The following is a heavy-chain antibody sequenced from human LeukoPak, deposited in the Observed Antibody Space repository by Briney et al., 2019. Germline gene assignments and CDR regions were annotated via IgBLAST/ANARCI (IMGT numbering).Heavy chain of an antibody. D-gene: IGHD1-26*01. CDR3: ASPIVGAKYAFDI. CDR1: GGSISSGGYY. Sequence: SETLSLTCTVSGGSISSGGYYWSWIRQHPGKGLEWIGYIYYSGSTYYNPSLKSRVTMSVDTSKNQFSLKLSSVTAADTAVYYCASPIVGAKYAFDIWGQGTMVTVSS. J-gene: IGHJ3*02. CDR2: IYYSGST. V-gene: IGHV4-31*03.